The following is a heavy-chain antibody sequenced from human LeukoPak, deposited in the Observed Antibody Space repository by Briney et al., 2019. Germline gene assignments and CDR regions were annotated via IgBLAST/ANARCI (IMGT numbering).Heavy chain of an antibody. CDR3: ARDVFFRAHNWFDP. CDR1: GASISSHY. V-gene: IGHV4-4*07. D-gene: IGHD2/OR15-2a*01. Sequence: SETLSLTCNVSGASISSHYWNWIRQPAGKGLEWIGRIYNTGSANYNPSLKSRVTMSLDTSRNQISLKLTSVTAADTAVYYCARDVFFRAHNWFDPWGQGTLVTVSS. J-gene: IGHJ5*02. CDR2: IYNTGSA.